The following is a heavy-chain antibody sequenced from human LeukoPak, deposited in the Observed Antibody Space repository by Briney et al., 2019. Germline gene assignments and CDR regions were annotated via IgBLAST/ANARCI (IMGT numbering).Heavy chain of an antibody. Sequence: PGGSLRLSCAASGFTFSSYAMSWVRQAPGQGLEWVSAISGSGGSTYYADSVKGRFTISRDNAKNTLYLQMNSLRAEDTAVYYCAKVWAAGREQRTKSSVLNYFDYWGQGTLVTVSS. J-gene: IGHJ4*02. CDR2: ISGSGGST. CDR1: GFTFSSYA. V-gene: IGHV3-23*01. CDR3: AKVWAAGREQRTKSSVLNYFDY. D-gene: IGHD6-25*01.